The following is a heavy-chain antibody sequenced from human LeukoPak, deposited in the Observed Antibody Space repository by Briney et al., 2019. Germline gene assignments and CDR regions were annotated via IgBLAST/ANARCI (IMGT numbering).Heavy chain of an antibody. V-gene: IGHV3-9*01. CDR3: EKSPLQWLVRVPDY. J-gene: IGHJ4*02. Sequence: GVSLRLSCAASGFTVDDYAMQWVRQAPGKGLEWVSGINWNSGSIGYADSVKGRFSISRDNAKNSLYLQMNSLRAEATALYYCEKSPLQWLVRVPDYWGQGTLVTVSS. D-gene: IGHD6-19*01. CDR1: GFTVDDYA. CDR2: INWNSGSI.